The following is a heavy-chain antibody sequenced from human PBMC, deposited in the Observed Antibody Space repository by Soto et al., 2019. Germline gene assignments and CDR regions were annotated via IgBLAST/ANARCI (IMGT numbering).Heavy chain of an antibody. D-gene: IGHD6-19*01. CDR3: AKNGQWLTDLFNY. CDR2: ISDSGGSA. CDR1: GFTFSSYA. J-gene: IGHJ4*02. V-gene: IGHV3-23*01. Sequence: EMQLLESGGGLVQPGGSLRLSCAASGFTFSSYAMSWVRQAPGKGLEWVSAISDSGGSAYYADSVKGRFTISRDNSEDTLYLQMNTLRAEDTAVYYCAKNGQWLTDLFNYWSQGTLVAVSS.